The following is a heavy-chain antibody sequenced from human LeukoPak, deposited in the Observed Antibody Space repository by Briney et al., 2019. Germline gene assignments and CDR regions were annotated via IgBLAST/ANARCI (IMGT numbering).Heavy chain of an antibody. CDR1: GFTFSSYS. CDR3: AVAFDI. V-gene: IGHV3-48*02. J-gene: IGHJ3*02. Sequence: QPGGSLRLSCAASGFTFSSYSMNWVRQAPGKGLEWVSHFTSSSNTIYYADSVKGRFTISRDNAKNSLYLQMNTLRDEDTAVYYCAVAFDIWGQGTMVTVSS. CDR2: FTSSSNTI.